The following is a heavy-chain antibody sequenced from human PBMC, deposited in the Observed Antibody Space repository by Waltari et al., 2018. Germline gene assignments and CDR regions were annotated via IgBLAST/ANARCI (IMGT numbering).Heavy chain of an antibody. CDR1: GGSISSGTYY. Sequence: QVQLQESGPGLEKPSQTLFLTCTVSGGSISSGTYYWTCIRQPAGKGPEWIGRIHTSGRTKYNPSLKSRLIISVDTSKNQFSLKLTSVTAADTAVYYCAGQGDYYAFDIWGQGTMLTVSS. V-gene: IGHV4-61*02. CDR2: IHTSGRT. CDR3: AGQGDYYAFDI. J-gene: IGHJ3*02. D-gene: IGHD4-17*01.